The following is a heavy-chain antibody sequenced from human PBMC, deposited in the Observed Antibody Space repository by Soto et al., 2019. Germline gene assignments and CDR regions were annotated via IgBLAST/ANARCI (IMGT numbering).Heavy chain of an antibody. CDR1: GGTFSTYS. V-gene: IGHV1-69*02. Sequence: QVQLVQSGAEVKKPGSSVKVSSKDSGGTFSTYSMFWVRQAPGQGLEWMGRIIPMLGIANHAQRFQDRVTITADKYTATAHMELGSLRSEDTALYYCTIGSWSGEVFDICGQGTMVPVSS. CDR2: IIPMLGIA. D-gene: IGHD2-21*01. CDR3: TIGSWSGEVFDI. J-gene: IGHJ3*02.